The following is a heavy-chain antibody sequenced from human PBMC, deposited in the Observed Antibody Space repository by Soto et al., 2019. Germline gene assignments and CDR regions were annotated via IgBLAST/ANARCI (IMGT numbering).Heavy chain of an antibody. J-gene: IGHJ6*02. Sequence: PSETLSLTCTVSGGSISSGGYYWSWIRQHPGKGLEWIGYIYYSGSTYYSPSLKSRVTISVDTSKNQFSLKLSSVTAADTAVYYCARTGGLTDKYYYYYYGMDVWGQGTTVTVSS. V-gene: IGHV4-31*03. CDR2: IYYSGST. CDR3: ARTGGLTDKYYYYYYGMDV. CDR1: GGSISSGGYY. D-gene: IGHD5-12*01.